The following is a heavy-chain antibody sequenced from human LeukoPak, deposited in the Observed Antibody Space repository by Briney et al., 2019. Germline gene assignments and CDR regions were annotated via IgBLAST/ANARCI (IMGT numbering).Heavy chain of an antibody. CDR2: IYYSGST. CDR3: AVGYDSSGYYPAHFDY. V-gene: IGHV4-59*11. Sequence: PSETLSLTCTVSGGSISSHYWSWIRQPPGKGLEWIGYIYYSGSTNYNPSLKSRVTISVDTSKNQFSLKLSSVTAADTAVYYCAVGYDSSGYYPAHFDYWGQGTLVTVSS. CDR1: GGSISSHY. D-gene: IGHD3-22*01. J-gene: IGHJ4*02.